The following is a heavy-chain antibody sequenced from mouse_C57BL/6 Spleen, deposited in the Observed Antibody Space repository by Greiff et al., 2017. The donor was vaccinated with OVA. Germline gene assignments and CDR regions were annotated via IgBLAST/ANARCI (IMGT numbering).Heavy chain of an antibody. J-gene: IGHJ2*01. CDR1: GYAFSSSW. CDR3: ARGVELFFDY. Sequence: VQLQQSGPELVKPGASVKISCKASGYAFSSSWMNWVKQRPGKGLEWIGRIYPGDGDTNYNGKFKGKATLTADKSSSTAYMQLSSLTSEDSAVYFCARGVELFFDYWGQGTTLTVSS. V-gene: IGHV1-82*01. D-gene: IGHD1-1*02. CDR2: IYPGDGDT.